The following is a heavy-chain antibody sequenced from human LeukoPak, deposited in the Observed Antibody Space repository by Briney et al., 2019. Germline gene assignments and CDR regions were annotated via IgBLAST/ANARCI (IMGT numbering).Heavy chain of an antibody. Sequence: GGSLRLSCAASGFTFSSYEMNWVRQAPGKGLEWVSYISSSGSTIYYADSVKGRFTISRDNAKNSLYLQMNSLRAEDTAVYYCARDETPIHYYDSSGYQYDYWGQGTLVTVSS. CDR1: GFTFSSYE. CDR2: ISSSGSTI. CDR3: ARDETPIHYYDSSGYQYDY. D-gene: IGHD3-22*01. V-gene: IGHV3-48*03. J-gene: IGHJ4*02.